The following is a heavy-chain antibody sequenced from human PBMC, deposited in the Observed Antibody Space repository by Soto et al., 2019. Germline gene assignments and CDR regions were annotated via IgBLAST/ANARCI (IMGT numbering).Heavy chain of an antibody. CDR1: GDSVSSNSAA. V-gene: IGHV6-1*01. CDR2: TYYRSKWYN. J-gene: IGHJ6*02. CDR3: ARDRRLGYCSSTSCTLNLYYYHYGMDV. D-gene: IGHD2-2*01. Sequence: PSQTLSLTCAISGDSVSSNSAAWNWIRQSPSRGLEWLGRTYYRSKWYNDYAVSVKSRITINPDTSKNQFSLQLNSVTPEDTAVYYCARDRRLGYCSSTSCTLNLYYYHYGMDVWGQGTTVTVSS.